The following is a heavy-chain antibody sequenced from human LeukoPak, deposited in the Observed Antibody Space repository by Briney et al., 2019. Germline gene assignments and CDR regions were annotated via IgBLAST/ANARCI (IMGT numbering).Heavy chain of an antibody. CDR1: GYSFTSYW. J-gene: IGHJ4*02. CDR2: IDPSDSET. Sequence: GEFLKISCKASGYSFTSYWIGWVRQMPGKGLEWMGIIDPSDSETRYTPSFQDQVTISVDKSLTTADLQWNSLKASDTAMYYCARQTAMGRSGDYWGQGTLVTVSS. CDR3: ARQTAMGRSGDY. D-gene: IGHD5-18*01. V-gene: IGHV5-51*01.